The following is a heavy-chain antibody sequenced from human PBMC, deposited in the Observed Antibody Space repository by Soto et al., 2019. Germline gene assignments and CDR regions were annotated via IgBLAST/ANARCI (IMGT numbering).Heavy chain of an antibody. CDR2: INWNGGST. V-gene: IGHV3-20*04. Sequence: LRLSSAASGFTFDDYGMSWVRQAPGKGLEWVSGINWNGGSTGYADSVKGRFTISRDNAKNSLYLQMNSLRAEDTALYYCARVPPGGYSGYDSAFDIWGQGTMVTVSS. CDR3: ARVPPGGYSGYDSAFDI. J-gene: IGHJ3*02. CDR1: GFTFDDYG. D-gene: IGHD5-12*01.